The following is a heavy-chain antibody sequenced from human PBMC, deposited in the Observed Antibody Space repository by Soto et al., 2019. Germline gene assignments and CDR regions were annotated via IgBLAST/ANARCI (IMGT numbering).Heavy chain of an antibody. Sequence: SVKVSCKASGGTFSSYAISWVRQAPGQGLEWMGGIIPIFGTANYAQKFQGRVTITADESTSTAYMELSSLRSEDTAVYYCARLCPGIAAAGPRPLDVWGQGTTVTVS. J-gene: IGHJ6*02. CDR1: GGTFSSYA. CDR3: ARLCPGIAAAGPRPLDV. V-gene: IGHV1-69*13. D-gene: IGHD6-13*01. CDR2: IIPIFGTA.